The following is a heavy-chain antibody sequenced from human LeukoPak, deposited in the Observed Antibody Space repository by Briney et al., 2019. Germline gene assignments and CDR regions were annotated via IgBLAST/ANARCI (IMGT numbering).Heavy chain of an antibody. V-gene: IGHV5-51*01. CDR3: ARLGISGYDFWFDP. D-gene: IGHD5-12*01. Sequence: GESLQISCKGSGHSFTTYWIAWVRQMPGKGLEWMGIIYPGDSDTRYSPSLQGQVTISADKSISTAYLQWTSLKASDTAMYYCARLGISGYDFWFDPWGQGTLVTVSS. CDR1: GHSFTTYW. J-gene: IGHJ5*02. CDR2: IYPGDSDT.